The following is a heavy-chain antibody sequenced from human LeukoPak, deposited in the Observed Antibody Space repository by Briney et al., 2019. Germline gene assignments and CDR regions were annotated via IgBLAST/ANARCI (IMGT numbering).Heavy chain of an antibody. Sequence: GGSLRLSCAASGFTFSSYNMNWVRQAPGKRLEWVSSISSSSSYIYYADSVKGRFTISRDNAKNSLYLQMNSLRAEDTAVYYCARDLEDYGDLGFDYWGQGTLVTVSS. J-gene: IGHJ4*02. D-gene: IGHD4-17*01. CDR2: ISSSSSYI. CDR1: GFTFSSYN. CDR3: ARDLEDYGDLGFDY. V-gene: IGHV3-21*01.